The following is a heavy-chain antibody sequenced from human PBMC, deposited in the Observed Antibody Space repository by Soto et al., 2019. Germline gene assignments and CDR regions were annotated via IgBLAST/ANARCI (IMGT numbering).Heavy chain of an antibody. Sequence: QVQLQESGPGLVKPSETLSLTCTVSGGSVSSGSYYWSWIRQPPGKGLEWIGHIYYSGSTTYNSPLNVRLTVSVYTFKNQCSLTLCTVTAADTAVDYGARGGVRSQGCYDYWGHGTLGTVSS. CDR1: GGSVSSGSYY. CDR2: IYYSGST. V-gene: IGHV4-61*01. J-gene: IGHJ4*01. CDR3: ARGGVRSQGCYDY. D-gene: IGHD2-8*01.